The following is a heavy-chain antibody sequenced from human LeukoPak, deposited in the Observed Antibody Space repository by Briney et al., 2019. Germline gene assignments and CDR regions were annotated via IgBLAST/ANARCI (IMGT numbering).Heavy chain of an antibody. CDR3: ARGRPYYYDSSGYYYKDY. CDR2: MNPNSGNT. V-gene: IGHV1-8*01. J-gene: IGHJ4*02. CDR1: GYTFTSYD. Sequence: ASVKVSCKASGYTFTSYDINWVRQATGQGLEWMGWMNPNSGNTGYAQKFQGRVTMTRNTSISTAYKELSSLRSEDTAVYYCARGRPYYYDSSGYYYKDYWGQGTLVTVSS. D-gene: IGHD3-22*01.